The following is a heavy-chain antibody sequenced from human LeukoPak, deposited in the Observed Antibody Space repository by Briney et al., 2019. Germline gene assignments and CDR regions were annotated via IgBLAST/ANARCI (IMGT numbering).Heavy chain of an antibody. D-gene: IGHD3-10*01. J-gene: IGHJ5*02. CDR1: GYTFTSYY. CDR3: ANQEYGSGSYYNSNWFDP. V-gene: IGHV1-46*01. CDR2: INPSGGST. Sequence: ASVKVSCKASGYTFTSYYMHWVRQAPGQGLEWMGIINPSGGSTSYAQKFQGRVTMTRDTSTSTVYMELSSLRSEDTAVYYCANQEYGSGSYYNSNWFDPWGQGTLVTVSS.